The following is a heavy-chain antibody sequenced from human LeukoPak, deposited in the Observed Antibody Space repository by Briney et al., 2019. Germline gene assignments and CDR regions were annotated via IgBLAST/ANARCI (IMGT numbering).Heavy chain of an antibody. J-gene: IGHJ4*02. CDR3: ARSYTGYDL. CDR2: ISSSSSYI. Sequence: GGSLRLSCAASGFTFTNYAMSWVRQAPGKGLEWVSSISSSSSYIYYADSVKGRFTISRDNAKNSLYLQMNSLRAEDTAVYYCARSYTGYDLWGQGTLVTVSS. V-gene: IGHV3-21*06. D-gene: IGHD5-12*01. CDR1: GFTFTNYA.